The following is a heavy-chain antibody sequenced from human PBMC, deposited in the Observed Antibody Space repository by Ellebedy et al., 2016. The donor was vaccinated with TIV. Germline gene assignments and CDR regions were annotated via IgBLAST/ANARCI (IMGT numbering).Heavy chain of an antibody. V-gene: IGHV3-53*01. J-gene: IGHJ4*02. CDR1: GFTVSNNY. CDR3: ARDEAEVGATFFAY. D-gene: IGHD1-26*01. Sequence: PGGSLRLSCAASGFTVSNNYMSWVRQAPGKGLQWVSVIYSGCSTYYADSVKGRFTISRDNAKNSLYLQMNSMRDEDTAVYYCARDEAEVGATFFAYWGQGTLVTVSS. CDR2: IYSGCST.